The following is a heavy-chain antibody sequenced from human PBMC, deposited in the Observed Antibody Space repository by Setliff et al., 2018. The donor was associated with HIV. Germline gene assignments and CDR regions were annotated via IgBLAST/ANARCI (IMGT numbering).Heavy chain of an antibody. J-gene: IGHJ3*02. Sequence: LSLTCTVSGGSINNGAYYWSWIRHQPGRGLEWIGNIYYNGITHYNPSLKSRLSISIDTSKNQFYLQLNSVTAADTSVFYCAREIVRVALDIWGPGTAVTVSS. CDR1: GGSINNGAYY. CDR3: AREIVRVALDI. D-gene: IGHD3-16*02. V-gene: IGHV4-31*03. CDR2: IYYNGIT.